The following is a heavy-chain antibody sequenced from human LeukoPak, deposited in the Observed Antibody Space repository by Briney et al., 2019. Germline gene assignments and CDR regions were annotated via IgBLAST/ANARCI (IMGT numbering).Heavy chain of an antibody. D-gene: IGHD3-22*01. CDR3: ARDLYYYDSSGYYLWGFDI. V-gene: IGHV4-61*02. CDR2: IYTSGST. J-gene: IGHJ3*02. Sequence: SQTLSLTYTVSGGSIRSGSYYWSWIRQPAGKGLEWIGRIYTSGSTNYNPSLKSRVTISVDTSKNQFSLKLSSVTAADTAVYYCARDLYYYDSSGYYLWGFDIWGQGTMVTVSS. CDR1: GGSIRSGSYY.